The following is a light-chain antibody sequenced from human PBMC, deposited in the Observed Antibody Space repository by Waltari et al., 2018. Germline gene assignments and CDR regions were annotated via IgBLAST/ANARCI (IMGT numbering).Light chain of an antibody. V-gene: IGKV1-5*03. CDR1: RDISRW. Sequence: DIQMTQSPSTLSASIGDTVTITCRASRDISRWLAWYQQKPGKAHNLLISKASTLESGVPSRFNGSGSGTQFSLTLSSLQPDDFATYYCQQYKTYSPWAFGQGTKVEIK. J-gene: IGKJ1*01. CDR2: KAS. CDR3: QQYKTYSPWA.